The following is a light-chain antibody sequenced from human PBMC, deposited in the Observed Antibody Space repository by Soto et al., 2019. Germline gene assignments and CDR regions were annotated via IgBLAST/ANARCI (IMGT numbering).Light chain of an antibody. J-gene: IGKJ3*01. V-gene: IGKV3-20*01. CDR1: QSVSSSY. Sequence: EIVLTQSPGTLSLSPGERATLSCRASQSVSSSYLAWYQQKPGQAPRLLIYGASSRATGIPDRFSGSGSGKDLTLTLSKLEPEDFAVYYCQQYGSSPFTFGPGTKVDIK. CDR3: QQYGSSPFT. CDR2: GAS.